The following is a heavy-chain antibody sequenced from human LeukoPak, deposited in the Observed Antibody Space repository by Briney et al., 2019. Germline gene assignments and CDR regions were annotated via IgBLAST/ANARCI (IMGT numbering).Heavy chain of an antibody. D-gene: IGHD3-22*01. J-gene: IGHJ6*02. CDR2: MNPNSGNT. V-gene: IGHV1-8*01. CDR1: GYTFTSYD. Sequence: ASVKVSCKASGYTFTSYDINWMRQATGQGLEWMGWMNPNSGNTGYAQKFQGRVTMTRNTSISTAYMELSSLRSEDTAVYYCARGLPYDSSGYYYFYYYYYGMDVWGQGTTVTVSS. CDR3: ARGLPYDSSGYYYFYYYYYGMDV.